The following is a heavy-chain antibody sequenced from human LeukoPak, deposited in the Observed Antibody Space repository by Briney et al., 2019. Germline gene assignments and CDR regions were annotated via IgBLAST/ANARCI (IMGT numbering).Heavy chain of an antibody. V-gene: IGHV4-4*02. Sequence: SETLSLTCGVSGGSISNTNWWSWVRQPPGQGLEWIGEISLTGLTHYNPSLESRLTMSVDLSENHISLKLTSVTAADTAVYYCAREGGFYRPLDYTGQGTLVTVSS. CDR2: ISLTGLT. CDR1: GGSISNTNW. CDR3: AREGGFYRPLDY. J-gene: IGHJ4*02. D-gene: IGHD3-3*01.